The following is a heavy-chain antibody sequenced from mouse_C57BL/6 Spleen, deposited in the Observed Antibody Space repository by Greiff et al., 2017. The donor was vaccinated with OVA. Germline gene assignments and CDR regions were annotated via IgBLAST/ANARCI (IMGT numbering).Heavy chain of an antibody. CDR3: ARHESDYGSSHYFDY. D-gene: IGHD1-1*01. Sequence: EVQLVESGGDLVKPGGSLKLSCAASGFTFSSYGMSWVRQTPDKRLEWVATISSGGSYTYYTDSVKGRFTIPRDNATTTLYLQIGSLKSEDTAMYYCARHESDYGSSHYFDYWGQGTTLTVSS. CDR2: ISSGGSYT. V-gene: IGHV5-6*01. CDR1: GFTFSSYG. J-gene: IGHJ2*01.